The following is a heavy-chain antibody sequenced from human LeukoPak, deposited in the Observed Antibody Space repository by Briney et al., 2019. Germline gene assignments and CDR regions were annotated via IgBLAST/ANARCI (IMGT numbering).Heavy chain of an antibody. CDR1: GGSFSGYY. J-gene: IGHJ5*02. CDR2: INHSGST. D-gene: IGHD1-26*01. V-gene: IGHV4-34*01. CDR3: ARRLGVGNWFDP. Sequence: SETLSLTCAVYGGSFSGYYWSWIRQPPGKGLEWIGEINHSGSTNYNPSLKSRVTISVDTSKNQFSLKLSSVTAADTAVYYCARRLGVGNWFDPWGQGTLVTVSS.